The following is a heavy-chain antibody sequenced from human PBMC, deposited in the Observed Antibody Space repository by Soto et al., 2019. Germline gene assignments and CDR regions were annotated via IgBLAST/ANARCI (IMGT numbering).Heavy chain of an antibody. V-gene: IGHV3-30-3*01. Sequence: GGSLRLSCAASGFTFSSYAMHWVRQAPGKGLEWVAVISYDGSNKYYADSVKGRFTISRDNSKNTLYLQMNSLRAEDTAVYYCARDVGGPYGSGSYYDAPGPFDYWGQGTLVTVSS. J-gene: IGHJ4*02. CDR2: ISYDGSNK. D-gene: IGHD3-10*01. CDR1: GFTFSSYA. CDR3: ARDVGGPYGSGSYYDAPGPFDY.